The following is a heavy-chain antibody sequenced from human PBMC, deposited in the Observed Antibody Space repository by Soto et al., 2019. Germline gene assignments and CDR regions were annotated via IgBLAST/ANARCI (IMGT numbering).Heavy chain of an antibody. CDR3: ARDFAPNFGMDV. CDR1: GFTFSSYG. CDR2: IWHDGTNK. Sequence: QVQLVESGGGVVQPGRSPRLSCAASGFTFSSYGMHWVRQAPGKGLEWVAVIWHDGTNKYYADSVKGRFTISRDNSKNTLYLQMNRLRAEDTAVYYCARDFAPNFGMDVWGQGTTVTASS. J-gene: IGHJ6*02. V-gene: IGHV3-33*01. D-gene: IGHD3-3*01.